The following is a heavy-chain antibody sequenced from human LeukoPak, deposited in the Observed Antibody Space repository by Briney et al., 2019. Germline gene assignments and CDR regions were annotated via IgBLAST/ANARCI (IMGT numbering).Heavy chain of an antibody. CDR1: GFTFSSYE. J-gene: IGHJ5*02. V-gene: IGHV3-23*01. Sequence: PGGSLRLSCAASGFTFSSYEMNWVRQAPGKGLEWVSAISGSGGSTYYADSVKGRFTISRDNSKNTLYLQMNSLRAEDTAVYYCAKALRGDYVWFWFDPWGQGTLVTVSS. D-gene: IGHD4-17*01. CDR2: ISGSGGST. CDR3: AKALRGDYVWFWFDP.